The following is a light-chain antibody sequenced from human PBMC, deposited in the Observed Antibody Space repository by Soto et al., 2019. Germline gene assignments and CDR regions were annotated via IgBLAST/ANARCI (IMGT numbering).Light chain of an antibody. V-gene: IGKV1-33*01. Sequence: DIQMTQSPSSLSASVGDRVTITCQASQDISNYLIWYQQKPGKAPKCLIYDATTLETGVPSRFSGNGFGTHFTFTISSLQPEDIATYYCQQFDKLPISFGGGTKVEIK. J-gene: IGKJ4*01. CDR1: QDISNY. CDR3: QQFDKLPIS. CDR2: DAT.